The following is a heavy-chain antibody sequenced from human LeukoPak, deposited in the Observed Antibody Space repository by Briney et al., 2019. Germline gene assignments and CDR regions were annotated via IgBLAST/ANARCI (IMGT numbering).Heavy chain of an antibody. CDR2: IYYSGST. J-gene: IGHJ4*02. CDR3: ARVNDFWSGYTLDY. V-gene: IGHV4-30-4*08. Sequence: SETLSLTCTVSGGSISSGDYYWSWIRQPPGKGLEWIGYIYYSGSTYYNPSLKSRVTISVDTSKNQFSLKLSSVTAADTAVYYCARVNDFWSGYTLDYWGQGTLVTVSS. D-gene: IGHD3-3*01. CDR1: GGSISSGDYY.